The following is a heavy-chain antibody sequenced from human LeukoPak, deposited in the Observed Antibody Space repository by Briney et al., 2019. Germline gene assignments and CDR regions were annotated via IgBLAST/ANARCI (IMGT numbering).Heavy chain of an antibody. CDR2: ISSSSSSYI. Sequence: PGGSLRLSCAASGFTFSSYSMNWVRQAPGKGLEWVSSISSSSSSYIYYADSVRGRFTISRDNAKNSLYLQMNSLRAEDTAVYYCGREGKDDILTGYYTYYYYYMDVWGKGTTVTISS. CDR1: GFTFSSYS. J-gene: IGHJ6*03. V-gene: IGHV3-21*01. CDR3: GREGKDDILTGYYTYYYYYMDV. D-gene: IGHD3-9*01.